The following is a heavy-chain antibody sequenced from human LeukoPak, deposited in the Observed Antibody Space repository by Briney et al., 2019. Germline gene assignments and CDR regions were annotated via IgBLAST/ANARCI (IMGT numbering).Heavy chain of an antibody. CDR1: GFTFGSYA. Sequence: GRSLRLSCAASGFTFGSYAMHWVRQAPGKGLEWVAVMSFDGTHIYYADSVKGRFTISRDNAKNSLYLQMNSLRAEDTAVYYCARDPGRITSDAFDIWGQGTMVTVSS. V-gene: IGHV3-30-3*01. D-gene: IGHD3-10*01. CDR2: MSFDGTHI. CDR3: ARDPGRITSDAFDI. J-gene: IGHJ3*02.